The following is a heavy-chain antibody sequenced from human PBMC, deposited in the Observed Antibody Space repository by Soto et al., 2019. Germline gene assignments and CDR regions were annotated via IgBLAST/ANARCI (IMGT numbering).Heavy chain of an antibody. D-gene: IGHD6-6*01. J-gene: IGHJ5*02. V-gene: IGHV4-59*01. CDR1: CGSMNDYY. CDR3: ASQYLGRSSSSSFDP. Sequence: QVQLQESGPGLVRPSETLSLTCTVSCGSMNDYYWSWIRQPPGKGLEWIGYVYYVGRTNYNPSLKSRVTMSLDTSKTQFSLKLGSVTTADTAVYYCASQYLGRSSSSSFDPWGQGTLVTVSS. CDR2: VYYVGRT.